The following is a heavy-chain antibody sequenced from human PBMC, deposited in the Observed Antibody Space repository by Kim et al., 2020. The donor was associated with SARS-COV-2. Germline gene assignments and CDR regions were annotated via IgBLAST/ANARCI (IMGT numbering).Heavy chain of an antibody. CDR2: IYYSGST. CDR3: ARHLVGWLQYLDY. CDR1: GGSISSSSYY. D-gene: IGHD5-12*01. J-gene: IGHJ4*02. V-gene: IGHV4-39*01. Sequence: SETLSLTCTVSGGSISSSSYYWGWIRQPPGKGLEWIGSIYYSGSTYYNPSLKSRVTISVDTSKNQFSLKLSSVTAADTAVYYCARHLVGWLQYLDYWGQGTLVTVSS.